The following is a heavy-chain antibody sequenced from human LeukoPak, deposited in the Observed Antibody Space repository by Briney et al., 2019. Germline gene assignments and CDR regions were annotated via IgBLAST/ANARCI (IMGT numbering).Heavy chain of an antibody. Sequence: SETLSLTCTVSGGSISSGGYYWSWIRQPPGKGLEWIGEINHSVSTNYNPSLKSRVTISVDTSKNQFSLKLSSVTAADTAVYYCARGPVTSYYYYYGMDVWGQGTTVTVSS. CDR2: INHSVST. CDR1: GGSISSGGYY. CDR3: ARGPVTSYYYYYGMDV. V-gene: IGHV4-39*07. D-gene: IGHD2-21*02. J-gene: IGHJ6*02.